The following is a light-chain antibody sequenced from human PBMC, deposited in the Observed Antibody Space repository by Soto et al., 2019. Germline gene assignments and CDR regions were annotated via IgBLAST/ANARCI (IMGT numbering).Light chain of an antibody. CDR1: QSVSTT. J-gene: IGKJ1*01. CDR3: QQYNNRWT. V-gene: IGKV3-15*01. Sequence: EIVMTQSPATLSVSPGERATLSCRASQSVSTTLAWYQQKPGQAPRLLIYGASTRATGIPARFSGSGSGTKFTLTISSLQSEDFAVYYCQQYNNRWTFGQGTRWIS. CDR2: GAS.